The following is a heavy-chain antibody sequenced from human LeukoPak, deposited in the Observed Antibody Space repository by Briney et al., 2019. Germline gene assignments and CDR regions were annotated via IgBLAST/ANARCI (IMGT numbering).Heavy chain of an antibody. D-gene: IGHD1-26*01. CDR1: GGTFSSYA. CDR2: IIPIFGTA. J-gene: IGHJ4*02. V-gene: IGHV1-69*06. CDR3: AKVGSGSFIAPYYFDY. Sequence: GASVKVSCKASGGTFSSYAISWVRQAPGQGLEWMGGIIPIFGTANYAQKFQGRVTITADKSTSTAYMELSSLRSEDTAVYYCAKVGSGSFIAPYYFDYWGQGTLVTVSS.